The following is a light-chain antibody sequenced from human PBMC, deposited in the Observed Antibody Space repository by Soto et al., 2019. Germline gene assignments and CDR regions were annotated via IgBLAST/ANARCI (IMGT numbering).Light chain of an antibody. CDR1: SSNIGSNT. V-gene: IGLV1-44*01. CDR3: AAWDDSRNGWV. CDR2: SND. Sequence: QSVLTQAPSASGTPGQRVTISCSGSSSNIGSNTVSWYQQGPGTAPKLLIYSNDQRPSGVPDRFSGPKSGTSASLAIGGLQSEDEADYYCAAWDDSRNGWVFGGGTKLTVL. J-gene: IGLJ3*02.